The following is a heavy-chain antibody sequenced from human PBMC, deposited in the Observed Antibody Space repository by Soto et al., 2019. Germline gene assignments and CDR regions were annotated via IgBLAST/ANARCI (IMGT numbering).Heavy chain of an antibody. CDR1: GFTFSSYW. J-gene: IGHJ2*01. CDR3: ARDRPDWYFDL. V-gene: IGHV3-74*01. Sequence: EVQLVESGGGLVQPGGSLRLSCAASGFTFSSYWMHWVRQAPGKGLVWVSRINSDGSSTSYADSVKGRFTISRDNVKNTLYLQMNCLRSEDTAVYYCARDRPDWYFDLWGRGTLVTVSS. CDR2: INSDGSST.